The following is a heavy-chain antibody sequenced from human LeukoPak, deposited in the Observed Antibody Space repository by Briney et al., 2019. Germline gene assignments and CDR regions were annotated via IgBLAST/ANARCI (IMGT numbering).Heavy chain of an antibody. CDR1: GGSISSYY. CDR2: IYTSGTT. J-gene: IGHJ4*02. Sequence: PSETLSLTCTVSGGSISSYYWSWIRQPAGKGLEWIGRIYTSGTTNYNPSLKSRVTMSVDLSKNQFSLKLSSVTAADTAMYYCARYAYGMSLFDYWGQGSQVTVSS. V-gene: IGHV4-4*07. CDR3: ARYAYGMSLFDY. D-gene: IGHD3-10*01.